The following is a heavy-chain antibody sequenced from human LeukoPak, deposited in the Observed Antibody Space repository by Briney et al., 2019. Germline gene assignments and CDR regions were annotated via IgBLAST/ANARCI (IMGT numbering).Heavy chain of an antibody. J-gene: IGHJ4*02. CDR3: AKGYGDILVVVAAYYFDY. CDR2: ISGSGGST. Sequence: TGGSLRLSCAASGFTFSSYAMSWVRQAPGKGLEWVSAISGSGGSTYYADSVKGRFTLSRDNSKNTLYLKMNSLRAEDTAVYYCAKGYGDILVVVAAYYFDYWGQGTLVTVSS. V-gene: IGHV3-23*01. CDR1: GFTFSSYA. D-gene: IGHD2-15*01.